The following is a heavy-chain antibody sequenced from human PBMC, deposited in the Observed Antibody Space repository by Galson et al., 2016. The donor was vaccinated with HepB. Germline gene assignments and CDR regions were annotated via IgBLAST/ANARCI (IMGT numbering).Heavy chain of an antibody. D-gene: IGHD5-18*01. CDR1: RFTFSNYW. Sequence: SLRLSCAASRFTFSNYWMYWVRQAPGKGLVWVSRINSDESIIDYADDVKGRFSISRDNAKNTLYLQMNSLRVEDTAVYYCARVDTAMVIPGQFDYWGQGTLVTVSS. V-gene: IGHV3-74*01. CDR2: INSDESII. J-gene: IGHJ4*02. CDR3: ARVDTAMVIPGQFDY.